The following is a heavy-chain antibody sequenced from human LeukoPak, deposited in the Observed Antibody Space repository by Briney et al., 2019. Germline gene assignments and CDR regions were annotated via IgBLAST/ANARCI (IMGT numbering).Heavy chain of an antibody. Sequence: ASVKVPCKASGYTFTSYGISWVRQAPGQGLEWMGWISAYNGNTNYAQKLQGRVTMTTDTSTSTAYMELRSLRSDDTAAYYCARDDYGDESAECFQHWGQGTLVTVSS. D-gene: IGHD4-17*01. CDR3: ARDDYGDESAECFQH. J-gene: IGHJ1*01. V-gene: IGHV1-18*01. CDR1: GYTFTSYG. CDR2: ISAYNGNT.